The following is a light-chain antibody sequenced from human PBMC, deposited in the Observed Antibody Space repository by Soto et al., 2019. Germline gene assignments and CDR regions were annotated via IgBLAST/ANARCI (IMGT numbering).Light chain of an antibody. J-gene: IGLJ2*01. Sequence: QSVLTQPPSVSGAPGQRVTISCTGSSSNIGAGYDVHWYQQLPGTAPKILIYGNINRPSGVPDRFSGSKSGTSASLAITGLQAEDEADYYCQSYDSSLSVVFGGGTKATVL. CDR2: GNI. V-gene: IGLV1-40*01. CDR1: SSNIGAGYD. CDR3: QSYDSSLSVV.